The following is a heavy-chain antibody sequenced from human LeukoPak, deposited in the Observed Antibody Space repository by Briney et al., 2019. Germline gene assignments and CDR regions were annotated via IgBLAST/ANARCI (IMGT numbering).Heavy chain of an antibody. CDR1: KFTFSNYG. V-gene: IGHV3-30*18. CDR2: LSHDGNNE. D-gene: IGHD3-22*01. CDR3: AKDNYYGSSAVIDY. Sequence: PGGSLRLSCTASKFTFSNYGMHWVRQAPGKGLEWVAALSHDGNNEFYADSVKGRFTISRDNSKNTLYLQMNSLRAGDTAAFYCAKDNYYGSSAVIDYWGQGTLVTVSS. J-gene: IGHJ4*02.